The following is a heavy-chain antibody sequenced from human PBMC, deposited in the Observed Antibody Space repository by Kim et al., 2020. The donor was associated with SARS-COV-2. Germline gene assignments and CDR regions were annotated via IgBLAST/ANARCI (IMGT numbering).Heavy chain of an antibody. D-gene: IGHD2-2*01. CDR2: VYTSGST. CDR3: ARGGASSKYFDL. Sequence: SETLSLTCTASGGSISGYYWSWIRQPAGKGPEWIGHVYTSGSTQYNPSLRSRVTMSVDASKNQFSLKMSSVTAADTAVYYCARGGASSKYFDLWCRGSLGTVS. CDR1: GGSISGYY. J-gene: IGHJ2*01. V-gene: IGHV4-4*07.